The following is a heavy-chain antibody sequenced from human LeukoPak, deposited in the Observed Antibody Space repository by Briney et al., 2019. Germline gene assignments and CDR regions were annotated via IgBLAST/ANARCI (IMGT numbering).Heavy chain of an antibody. J-gene: IGHJ6*02. CDR3: ARFGGLIVGKDIVATNYYYGMDV. V-gene: IGHV3-7*02. D-gene: IGHD5-12*01. Sequence: GGSLRLSCSASGFTFSTYWMSWVRQAPGKGLEWVANMKRDGSEIYYVDSVKGRFTISRDNAKNSLFLQMNSLGAEDTAVYYCARFGGLIVGKDIVATNYYYGMDVWGQGTTVTVSS. CDR2: MKRDGSEI. CDR1: GFTFSTYW.